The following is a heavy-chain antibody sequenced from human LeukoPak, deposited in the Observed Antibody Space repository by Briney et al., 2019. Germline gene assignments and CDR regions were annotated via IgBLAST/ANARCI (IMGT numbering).Heavy chain of an antibody. Sequence: SETLSLTCAVYGGPFSGYYWSWIRQPPGKGLEWIGEINHSGSTNYNPSLKSRVTISVDTSKNQFSLKLSSVTAADTAVYYCARAITMVRGTSRRSWFDPWGQGTLVTVSS. V-gene: IGHV4-34*01. CDR3: ARAITMVRGTSRRSWFDP. CDR1: GGPFSGYY. CDR2: INHSGST. D-gene: IGHD3-10*01. J-gene: IGHJ5*02.